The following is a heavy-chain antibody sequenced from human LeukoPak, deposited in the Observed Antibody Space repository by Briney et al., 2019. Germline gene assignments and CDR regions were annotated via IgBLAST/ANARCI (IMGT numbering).Heavy chain of an antibody. CDR2: IWYDGSNK. CDR1: GFTFSSYG. D-gene: IGHD3-22*01. Sequence: QPGGSLRLSCAASGFTFSSYGMHWVRQAPGKGLEWVAVIWYDGSNKYYADSVKGRFTISRDNSKNTLYLQMNSLRAEDTAVYYCARDDNYYDSSGYPRLWGQGTLVTVSS. J-gene: IGHJ4*02. CDR3: ARDDNYYDSSGYPRL. V-gene: IGHV3-33*08.